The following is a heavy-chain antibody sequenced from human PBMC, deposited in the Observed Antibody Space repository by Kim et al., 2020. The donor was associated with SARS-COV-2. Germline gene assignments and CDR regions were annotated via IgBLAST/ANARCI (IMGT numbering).Heavy chain of an antibody. J-gene: IGHJ4*02. CDR3: ARVPKDYYDSSGYTDY. CDR2: MNPNSGNT. D-gene: IGHD3-22*01. V-gene: IGHV1-8*01. CDR1: GYTFTSYD. Sequence: ASVKVSCKASGYTFTSYDINWVRQATGQGLEWMGWMNPNSGNTGYAQKFQGRVTMTRNTSISTAYMELSSLRSEDTAVYYCARVPKDYYDSSGYTDYWGQGTLVTVSS.